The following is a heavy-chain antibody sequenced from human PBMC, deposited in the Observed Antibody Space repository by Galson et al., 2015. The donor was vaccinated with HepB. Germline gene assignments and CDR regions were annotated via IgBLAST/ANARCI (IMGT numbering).Heavy chain of an antibody. CDR3: ATDFLSLTGYSRLHY. Sequence: SVKVSCKASGYTFTNYGISWVRQAPGQGLEWMGWISAYNSHTDYAQNLQGRVTMTTDTSTDTAYMELSSLRSEDTAVYYCATDFLSLTGYSRLHYWGQGTLVTVSS. CDR2: ISAYNSHT. CDR1: GYTFTNYG. D-gene: IGHD3-9*01. J-gene: IGHJ4*02. V-gene: IGHV1-18*01.